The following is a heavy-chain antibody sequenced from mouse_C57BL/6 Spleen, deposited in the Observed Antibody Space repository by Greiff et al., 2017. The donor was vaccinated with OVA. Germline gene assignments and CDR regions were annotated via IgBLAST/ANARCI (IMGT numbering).Heavy chain of an antibody. CDR1: GFTFTDYY. D-gene: IGHD2-4*01. J-gene: IGHJ1*03. CDR3: ARIYYDYDGWYFDV. V-gene: IGHV7-3*01. Sequence: EVKVVESGGGLVQPGGSLSLSCAASGFTFTDYYMSWVRQPPGKALEWLGFIRNKANGYTTEYSASVKGRFTISRDNSQSILYLQMNALRAEDSATYYWARIYYDYDGWYFDVWGTGTTVTVSS. CDR2: IRNKANGYTT.